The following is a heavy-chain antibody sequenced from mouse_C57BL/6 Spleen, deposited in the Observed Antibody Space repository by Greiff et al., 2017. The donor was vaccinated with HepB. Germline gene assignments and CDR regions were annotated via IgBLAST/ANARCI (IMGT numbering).Heavy chain of an antibody. CDR1: GFNIKDDY. V-gene: IGHV14-4*01. CDR2: IDPENGDT. CDR3: TPRSRWFAY. Sequence: EVKLMESGAELVRPGASVKLSCTASGFNIKDDYMHWVKQRPEQGLEWIGWIDPENGDTEYASKFQGKATITADTSSNTAYLQLSSLTSEDTAVYYWTPRSRWFAYWGQGTLVTVSA. J-gene: IGHJ3*01.